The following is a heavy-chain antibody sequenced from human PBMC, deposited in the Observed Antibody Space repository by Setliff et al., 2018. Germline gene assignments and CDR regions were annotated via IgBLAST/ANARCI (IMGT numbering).Heavy chain of an antibody. Sequence: GGSLRLSCAASGFSFSRYEMIWVRQAPGKGLEWVSKTHIDGITVYSDSVKGRSIIYRDNAKNSLYLQMNSLRAEDTAVYFCARDVFDFRTGQGGPWGQGTRVTVSS. CDR1: GFSFSRYE. J-gene: IGHJ5*02. CDR3: ARDVFDFRTGQGGP. D-gene: IGHD3-3*01. V-gene: IGHV3-48*03. CDR2: THIDGITV.